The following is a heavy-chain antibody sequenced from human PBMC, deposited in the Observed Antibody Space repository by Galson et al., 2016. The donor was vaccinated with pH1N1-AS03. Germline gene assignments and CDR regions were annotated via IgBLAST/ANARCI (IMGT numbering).Heavy chain of an antibody. V-gene: IGHV3-48*01. J-gene: IGHJ4*02. CDR3: ARGYCTGGSCYGQFDH. Sequence: SLRLSCAASGFTFRNYNLNWVRQAPGKGLEWISYITGGSDTIFYAASVRGRFTISRDNAKNSVFLQMNSLRPDDTAVYYCARGYCTGGSCYGQFDHWGQGTLVTVSS. D-gene: IGHD2-15*01. CDR1: GFTFRNYN. CDR2: ITGGSDTI.